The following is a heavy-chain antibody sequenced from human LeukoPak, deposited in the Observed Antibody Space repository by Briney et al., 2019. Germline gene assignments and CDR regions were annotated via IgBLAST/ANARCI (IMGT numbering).Heavy chain of an antibody. CDR2: ISAYNGNT. CDR3: ARDDYYDSSGYPFDY. Sequence: ASVKVSCKASGYTFTSYGISGVRQAPGQGLEWMGWISAYNGNTNYAQKLQGRVTMTTDTSTSTAYMELRSLRSDDTAVYYCARDDYYDSSGYPFDYWGQGTLVTVSS. CDR1: GYTFTSYG. D-gene: IGHD3-22*01. J-gene: IGHJ4*02. V-gene: IGHV1-18*01.